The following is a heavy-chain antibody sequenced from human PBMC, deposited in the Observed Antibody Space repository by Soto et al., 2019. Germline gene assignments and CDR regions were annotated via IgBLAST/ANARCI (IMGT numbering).Heavy chain of an antibody. J-gene: IGHJ6*02. CDR3: ARAVYCTTANCWDDFHYYNIDV. Sequence: QVQLQQSGPGLVKPSGTLSLTCFVSGDSINNTYWGSWVRQAPEKGREGIGEIYNTGGRSYMPSLRGRITLSVDTSKNQFSLKLTSVTAADTAVYYCARAVYCTTANCWDDFHYYNIDVWGQGTAVTVSS. D-gene: IGHD2-2*01. V-gene: IGHV4-4*02. CDR2: IYNTGGR. CDR1: GDSINNTYW.